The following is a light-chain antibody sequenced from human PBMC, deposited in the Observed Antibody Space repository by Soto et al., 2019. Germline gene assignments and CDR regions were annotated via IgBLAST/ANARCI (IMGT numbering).Light chain of an antibody. CDR2: GTS. CDR3: QQYGSFPLT. Sequence: EIVMTQSPATLSVSPGERATLSLMASQSISDTLAWYQQKPGQAPRLLIYGTSSRATGIPDSFSGSGSGTDFTLTISRLEPEDFAVYYCQQYGSFPLTFGGGTKVDIK. CDR1: QSISDT. J-gene: IGKJ4*01. V-gene: IGKV3-20*01.